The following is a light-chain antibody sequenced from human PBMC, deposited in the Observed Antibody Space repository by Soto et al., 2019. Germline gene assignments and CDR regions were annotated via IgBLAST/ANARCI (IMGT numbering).Light chain of an antibody. CDR1: QTINTW. J-gene: IGKJ1*01. CDR2: DAS. V-gene: IGKV1-5*01. Sequence: DIQMTQSPSTLSASVGDRVTITCRASQTINTWLAWYRQKPGKAPKVLIFDASSLKTGVPSRFSGSGAGTDFTLTISSLQPEDFETYYCQQSYSTTWTFGQGTQVDIK. CDR3: QQSYSTTWT.